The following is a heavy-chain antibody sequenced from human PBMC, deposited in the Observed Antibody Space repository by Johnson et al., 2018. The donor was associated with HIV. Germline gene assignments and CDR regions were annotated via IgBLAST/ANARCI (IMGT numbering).Heavy chain of an antibody. Sequence: QVQLVESGGGVVQPGGSLRLSCAASGFTFSSYGMHWVRQAPGKGLEWVAFIRYDGSNKYYADSVKGRFTISRDNSKNTLYLQMNSLRADDTAVYYCATDPKPAEYSNCVWHAFDIWGQGTMVTVSS. CDR2: IRYDGSNK. CDR3: ATDPKPAEYSNCVWHAFDI. V-gene: IGHV3-30*02. J-gene: IGHJ3*02. CDR1: GFTFSSYG. D-gene: IGHD4-11*01.